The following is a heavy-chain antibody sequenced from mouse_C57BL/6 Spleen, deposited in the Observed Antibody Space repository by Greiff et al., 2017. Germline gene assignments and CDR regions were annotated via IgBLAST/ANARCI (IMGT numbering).Heavy chain of an antibody. J-gene: IGHJ1*03. CDR1: GYAFSSSW. CDR2: IYPGDGDT. Sequence: QVQLKESGPELVKPGASVKISCKASGYAFSSSWMNWVKQRPGKGLEWIGRIYPGDGDTNYNGKFKGKATLTADKSSSTAYMQLSSLTSEDSAVYFCARGYYGSSEDWYFDVWGTGTTVTVSS. CDR3: ARGYYGSSEDWYFDV. D-gene: IGHD1-1*01. V-gene: IGHV1-82*01.